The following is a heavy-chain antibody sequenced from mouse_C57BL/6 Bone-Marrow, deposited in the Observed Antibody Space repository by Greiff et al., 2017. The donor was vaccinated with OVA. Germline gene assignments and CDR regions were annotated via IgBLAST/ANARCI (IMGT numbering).Heavy chain of an antibody. V-gene: IGHV1-59*01. D-gene: IGHD1-1*01. Sequence: VQLQQPGAELVRPGTSVKLSCKASGYTFTSYWMHWVKQRPGQGLEWIGVIDPSDSYTNYNQKFKGKATLTVDTSSSTAYMQLSSLTSEDSAVYYCARRGSSSYWGQGTTLTVSS. J-gene: IGHJ2*01. CDR3: ARRGSSSY. CDR1: GYTFTSYW. CDR2: IDPSDSYT.